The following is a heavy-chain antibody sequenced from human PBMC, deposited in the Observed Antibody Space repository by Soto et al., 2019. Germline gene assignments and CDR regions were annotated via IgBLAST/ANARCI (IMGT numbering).Heavy chain of an antibody. CDR3: ARDHPHSYGVYYFDY. V-gene: IGHV4-59*01. Sequence: PSETLSLTCIVSGGSISNYYWSWIRQPPGKGLEWIGYIYYRGSTNYNPSLQNRVTISIDTSKNQVSLKVNSVTAADTAVYYCARDHPHSYGVYYFDYWGQGTPVTVSS. CDR1: GGSISNYY. CDR2: IYYRGST. J-gene: IGHJ4*02. D-gene: IGHD5-18*01.